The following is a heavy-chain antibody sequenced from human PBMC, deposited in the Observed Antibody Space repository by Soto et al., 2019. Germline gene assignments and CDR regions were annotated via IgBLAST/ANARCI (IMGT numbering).Heavy chain of an antibody. V-gene: IGHV1-69*13. CDR2: IIPIFGTA. D-gene: IGHD2-15*01. J-gene: IGHJ5*02. Sequence: ASVKVSCKASGGTFSSYAISWVRQAPGQGLEWMGGIIPIFGTANYAQKFQGRVTITADESTSTAYMELSSLRSEDTAVYYCARVPPPDCSGGSCYPYRWSDPWGPGTLVTVSS. CDR3: ARVPPPDCSGGSCYPYRWSDP. CDR1: GGTFSSYA.